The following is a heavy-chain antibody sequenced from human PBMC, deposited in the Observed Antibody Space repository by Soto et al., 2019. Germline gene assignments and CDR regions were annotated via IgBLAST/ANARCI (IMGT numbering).Heavy chain of an antibody. J-gene: IGHJ3*02. V-gene: IGHV1-8*01. D-gene: IGHD1-1*01. CDR3: AGTPVKNWIDPPGDAFDI. CDR2: MNPNSGNT. Sequence: QVQLVQSGAEVKKPEAAVKVSFKASGYTFPSYDINWVRQATVQGIEWMGCMNPNSGNTGYAQKLQGRVTMTRNTPISTSYIELRRLRSEDTAVYYCAGTPVKNWIDPPGDAFDIWGQGTMVTVSS. CDR1: GYTFPSYD.